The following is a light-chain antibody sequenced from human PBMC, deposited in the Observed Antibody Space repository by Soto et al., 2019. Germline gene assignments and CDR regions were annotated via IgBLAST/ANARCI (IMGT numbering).Light chain of an antibody. Sequence: QSALTQPPSASGSPGQSVTISCTGTSSDVAGYNYVSWYQQHPGKAPKPIIYEVSKRPSGVPDRFSGSKSGNTASLTVSGLQAEDEADYYCSSYAGSNNLGVFGTGTKLTVL. CDR2: EVS. CDR3: SSYAGSNNLGV. CDR1: SSDVAGYNY. V-gene: IGLV2-8*01. J-gene: IGLJ1*01.